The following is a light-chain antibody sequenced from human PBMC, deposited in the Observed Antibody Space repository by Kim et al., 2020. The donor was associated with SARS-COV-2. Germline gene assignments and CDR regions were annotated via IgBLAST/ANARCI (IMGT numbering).Light chain of an antibody. J-gene: IGKJ4*01. CDR3: QQRSTWPV. Sequence: SLAPGKRATLSRAARRIVSSLVAWYQQKPGQAPRLLIYDTSVRATVIPASCSGGGSGTDFPLTISRLAPEDFAVYYCQQRSTWPVFGGGTKVDIK. CDR2: DTS. CDR1: RIVSSL. V-gene: IGKV3-11*01.